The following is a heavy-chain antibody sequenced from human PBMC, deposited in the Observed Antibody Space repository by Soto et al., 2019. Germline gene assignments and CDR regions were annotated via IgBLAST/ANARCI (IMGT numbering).Heavy chain of an antibody. CDR2: INTYNGNS. J-gene: IGHJ4*02. V-gene: IGHV1-18*01. Sequence: QVQLVQSAAEVKKPGASVKVSCKASGYTLTNYAISWVRQAPGQGPEWMGWINTYNGNSNYAQKVQGRVTMTTDTSTNTAYMELRSMPSDDTAVYYCARDCTGGSCFCIYWGQGTLVTVSS. CDR3: ARDCTGGSCFCIY. D-gene: IGHD2-15*01. CDR1: GYTLTNYA.